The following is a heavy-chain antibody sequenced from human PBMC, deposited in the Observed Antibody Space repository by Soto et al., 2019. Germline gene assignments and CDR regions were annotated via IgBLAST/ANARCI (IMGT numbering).Heavy chain of an antibody. Sequence: GGSLKLSCAASGFPFSSYSMNWVRPAPGKGLEWVSSISSSSSYIYYADSVKGRFTISRDNAKNSLYLQMNSLRAEDTAVYYCARVDYYGSGTNYYYYMDVWGKGTTVTVSS. CDR2: ISSSSSYI. J-gene: IGHJ6*03. D-gene: IGHD3-10*01. V-gene: IGHV3-21*01. CDR1: GFPFSSYS. CDR3: ARVDYYGSGTNYYYYMDV.